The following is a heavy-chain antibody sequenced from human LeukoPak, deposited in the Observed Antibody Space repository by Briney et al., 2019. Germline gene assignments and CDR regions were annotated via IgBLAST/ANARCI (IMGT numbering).Heavy chain of an antibody. CDR1: GFTFSNAW. Sequence: GGSLRLSCAASGFTFSNAWMSWVRQAPGKGLEWVGRIKSKTDGGTTDYAAPVKGRFTISRDDSKNTLYLQMNSLKTEDTAVYYCTTIVAVGSLLGYYYGMDVWGQGTTVTVSS. D-gene: IGHD5-12*01. J-gene: IGHJ6*02. CDR2: IKSKTDGGTT. V-gene: IGHV3-15*01. CDR3: TTIVAVGSLLGYYYGMDV.